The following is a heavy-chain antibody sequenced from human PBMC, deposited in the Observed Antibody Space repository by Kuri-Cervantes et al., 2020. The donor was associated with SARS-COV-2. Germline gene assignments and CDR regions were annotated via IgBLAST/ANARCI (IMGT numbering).Heavy chain of an antibody. D-gene: IGHD6-19*01. CDR1: GGSISSYY. CDR2: IYYSGST. CDR3: ARAEAVAGTLDY. V-gene: IGHV4-59*01. Sequence: SETLSLTCIVSGGSISSYYWSWIRQPPGKGLEWIGYIYYSGSTNYNPSLKSRVTISVDTSKNQFSLKLSSVTAADTAVYYCARAEAVAGTLDYWGQGTLVTGSS. J-gene: IGHJ4*02.